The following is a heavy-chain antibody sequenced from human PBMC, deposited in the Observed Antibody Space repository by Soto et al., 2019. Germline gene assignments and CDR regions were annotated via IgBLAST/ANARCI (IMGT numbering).Heavy chain of an antibody. Sequence: QVQLVQSGAEVKKPGASVKVSCKASGYTFTSYGISWVRQAPGQGLEWMGWISAYNGNTNYAQKLQGRVTMTTDTSTSTAYMELRSMRSDDTAVYYCARLGLRYFDWDYYGMDVWGQGTTVTVSS. J-gene: IGHJ6*02. D-gene: IGHD3-9*01. V-gene: IGHV1-18*04. CDR1: GYTFTSYG. CDR3: ARLGLRYFDWDYYGMDV. CDR2: ISAYNGNT.